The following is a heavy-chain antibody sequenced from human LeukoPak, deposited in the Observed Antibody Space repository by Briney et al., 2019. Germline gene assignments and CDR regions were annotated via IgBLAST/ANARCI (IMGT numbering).Heavy chain of an antibody. J-gene: IGHJ4*02. D-gene: IGHD3-9*01. Sequence: PLETLSLTCTVSGASVSSYYWSWIRKPPGKGLEWIGFSAHTGSSSYNPSLKSRVSISVDKSMNHFSLRLTSVTTADTAVYYCARYYAVVNGYYYYYDYWGQGTLVTVSS. CDR2: SAHTGSS. CDR3: ARYYAVVNGYYYYYDY. CDR1: GASVSSYY. V-gene: IGHV4-59*02.